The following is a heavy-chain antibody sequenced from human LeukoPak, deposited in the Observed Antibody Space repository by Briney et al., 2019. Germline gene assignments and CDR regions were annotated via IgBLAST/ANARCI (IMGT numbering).Heavy chain of an antibody. CDR2: ISNTGGTT. D-gene: IGHD4-23*01. V-gene: IGHV3-64D*09. Sequence: PGGSLRLSCAASGFTFSSYEMNWVRQAPGKGLECVSAISNTGGTTYHADSVKGRFTISRDNSKNTLYLQMSSLRAAATALYYCVEHRVAVVTRKVFVCWGAGAIVTVS. CDR1: GFTFSSYE. J-gene: IGHJ4*02. CDR3: VEHRVAVVTRKVFVC.